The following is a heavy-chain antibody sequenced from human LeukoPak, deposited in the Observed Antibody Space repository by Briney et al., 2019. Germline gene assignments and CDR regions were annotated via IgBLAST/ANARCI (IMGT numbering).Heavy chain of an antibody. D-gene: IGHD1-1*01. J-gene: IGHJ6*01. CDR1: GLSGSSNF. CDR3: ASSGTASRGAMDV. CDR2: IYSGGST. V-gene: IGHV3-66*01. Sequence: PGGSLRLSCAASGLSGSSNFMTWVRQAPGKGLEWVSAIYSGGSTFYADSVRGRFNISRDNSRKTMFLQMSSLRAEDTAVYYCASSGTASRGAMDVGRQARTVTVSS.